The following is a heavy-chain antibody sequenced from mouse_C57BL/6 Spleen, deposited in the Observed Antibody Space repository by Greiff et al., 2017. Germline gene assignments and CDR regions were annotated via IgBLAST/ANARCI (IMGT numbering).Heavy chain of an antibody. V-gene: IGHV5-17*01. CDR3: ARPGYYGSSYGDFDY. Sequence: EVMLVESGGGLVKPGGSLKLSCAASGFTFSDYGMHWVRQAPEKGLDWVAYISSGSSTIYYADTVKGRFTISRDNAKNTLFLQMTSLRSEDTAMYYCARPGYYGSSYGDFDYWGQGTTLTVSS. CDR1: GFTFSDYG. D-gene: IGHD1-1*01. CDR2: ISSGSSTI. J-gene: IGHJ2*01.